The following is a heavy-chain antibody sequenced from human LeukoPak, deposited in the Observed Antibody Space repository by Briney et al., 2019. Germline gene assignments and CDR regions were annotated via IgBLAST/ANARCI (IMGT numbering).Heavy chain of an antibody. CDR2: ISGSGDST. Sequence: GGSLRLSCAASGFTFSSYAMSWVRQGPGKGLEWVSGISGSGDSTYYADSVKGRFTISRDNSKNTLYLQMNSLRAEDTAVYFCAKSGGLSDSERLAMDVWGQGTTVTVSS. J-gene: IGHJ6*02. D-gene: IGHD2-15*01. CDR3: AKSGGLSDSERLAMDV. CDR1: GFTFSSYA. V-gene: IGHV3-23*01.